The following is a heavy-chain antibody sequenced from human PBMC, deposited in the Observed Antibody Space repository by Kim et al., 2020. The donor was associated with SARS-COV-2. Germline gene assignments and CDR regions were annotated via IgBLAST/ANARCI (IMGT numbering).Heavy chain of an antibody. Sequence: ASVKVSCKASGYTFTSYSMHWVRQAPGQGLECMGIINPKGCSTSFAQQFQGRVTMTRDTSTSTVYMALSSLRSEDTAVYYCAREPRFWSGYDSYYYMDVWGKGTTVTVSS. CDR3: AREPRFWSGYDSYYYMDV. V-gene: IGHV1-46*01. CDR2: INPKGCST. CDR1: GYTFTSYS. D-gene: IGHD3-3*01. J-gene: IGHJ6*03.